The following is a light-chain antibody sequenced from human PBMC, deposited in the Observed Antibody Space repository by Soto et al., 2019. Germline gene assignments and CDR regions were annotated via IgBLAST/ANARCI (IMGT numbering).Light chain of an antibody. CDR3: MQALDVSWT. J-gene: IGKJ2*02. CDR1: RSLLHSNGYHS. Sequence: DIVMTQSPLSLPVTPGEPASISCRSSRSLLHSNGYHSLDWYLQKPGQSPQLLIVLGSNRASGVPDRFSGSGSGTEFTLKVSRAEAEDVGVYYCMQALDVSWTFGTGTKLELK. V-gene: IGKV2-28*01. CDR2: LGS.